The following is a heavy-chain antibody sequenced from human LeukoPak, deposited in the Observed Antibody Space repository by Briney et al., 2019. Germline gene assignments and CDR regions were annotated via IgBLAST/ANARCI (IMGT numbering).Heavy chain of an antibody. D-gene: IGHD6-6*01. CDR3: AKGRIAARPDWFDP. CDR1: GFTFTSYS. V-gene: IGHV3-23*01. J-gene: IGHJ5*02. CDR2: ISGSGGST. Sequence: GGSLRLSCAASGFTFTSYSMNWVRQAPGKGLEWVSTISGSGGSTYYADSVKGRFTISRDNSKNTLYLQMNSLRAEDTAVYYCAKGRIAARPDWFDPWGQGTLVTVSS.